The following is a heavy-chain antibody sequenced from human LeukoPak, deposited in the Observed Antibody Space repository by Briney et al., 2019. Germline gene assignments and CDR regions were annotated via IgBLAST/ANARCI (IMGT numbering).Heavy chain of an antibody. D-gene: IGHD6-13*01. J-gene: IGHJ4*02. Sequence: SETLSLTCTVSGGSISSYYWSWIRQPPGKGLEWIGYIYYSGSTNYNPSLKSRVTTSVDTSKNQFSLKLSSVTAADTAVYYCASIAAVPPQFDYWGQGTLVTVSS. CDR1: GGSISSYY. CDR3: ASIAAVPPQFDY. V-gene: IGHV4-59*01. CDR2: IYYSGST.